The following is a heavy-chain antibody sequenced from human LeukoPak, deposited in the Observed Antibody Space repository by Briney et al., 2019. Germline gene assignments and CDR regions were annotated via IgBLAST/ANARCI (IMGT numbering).Heavy chain of an antibody. J-gene: IGHJ5*02. CDR1: GYTFTSYD. Sequence: ASVKVSYKASGYTFTSYDINWVRQATGQGPEWMGWINPDNGQKGYAQKFQDRVTMTRDTSISTAYMELTSLTSDDTALYFCARGIRGHFTSNWFDPWGQGTLVTVSS. V-gene: IGHV1-8*01. D-gene: IGHD1-26*01. CDR2: INPDNGQK. CDR3: ARGIRGHFTSNWFDP.